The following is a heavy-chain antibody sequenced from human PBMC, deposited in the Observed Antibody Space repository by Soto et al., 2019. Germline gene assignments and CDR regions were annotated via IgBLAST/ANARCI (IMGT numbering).Heavy chain of an antibody. CDR3: ARDPLFVEMATIGTFDY. Sequence: QVQLVQSGAEVKKPGASVKVSCKASGYTFTSYAMHWVRQAPGQRLEWMGWINAGNGNTKYSQKFKGRVTITRDTSASTAYMELSSLRSEDTAVYYCARDPLFVEMATIGTFDYWGQGTLVTVSS. D-gene: IGHD5-12*01. CDR2: INAGNGNT. V-gene: IGHV1-3*01. J-gene: IGHJ4*02. CDR1: GYTFTSYA.